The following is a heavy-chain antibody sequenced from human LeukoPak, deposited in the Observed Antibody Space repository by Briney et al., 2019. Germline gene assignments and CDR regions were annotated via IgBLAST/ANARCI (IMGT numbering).Heavy chain of an antibody. CDR3: AREPGRYGDLDI. D-gene: IGHD4-17*01. V-gene: IGHV3-48*03. CDR2: ISSSGSTI. Sequence: GGSLRLSCAASGFTFSSYEMNWVRQAPGKGLEWVSYISSSGSTIYYADSVKGRFTISRDNAKNPLYLQMNSLRAEDTAVYYCAREPGRYGDLDIWGQGTMVTVSS. J-gene: IGHJ3*02. CDR1: GFTFSSYE.